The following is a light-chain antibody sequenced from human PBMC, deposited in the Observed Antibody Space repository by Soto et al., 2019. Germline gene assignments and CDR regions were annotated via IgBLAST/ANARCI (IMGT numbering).Light chain of an antibody. CDR3: MQGTQWPPYT. V-gene: IGKV2-30*01. CDR2: KVS. CDR1: QSLVYSDGNIY. Sequence: DVVMTQSPLSLPVTLGQPASISCRSSQSLVYSDGNIYLTWFQQRPGQSPRRLIYKVSNRDSGVPDRFSGSGSGTDFTLRISRVEAEDVGVYYCMQGTQWPPYTFGQGTKVEIK. J-gene: IGKJ2*01.